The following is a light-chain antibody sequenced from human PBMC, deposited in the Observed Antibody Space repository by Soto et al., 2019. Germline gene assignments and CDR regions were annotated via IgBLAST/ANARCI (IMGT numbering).Light chain of an antibody. Sequence: QSVLPQPPSASGTPGQSVSISCSGSRSNIGTNPVNWYQQLPGTAPKLLCYTNTQRPSGVPDRFSASKSGTSASLAISGLQSEDEADYYCAAWDDSLNSVIFGGGTKLTVL. V-gene: IGLV1-44*01. CDR2: TNT. CDR3: AAWDDSLNSVI. CDR1: RSNIGTNP. J-gene: IGLJ2*01.